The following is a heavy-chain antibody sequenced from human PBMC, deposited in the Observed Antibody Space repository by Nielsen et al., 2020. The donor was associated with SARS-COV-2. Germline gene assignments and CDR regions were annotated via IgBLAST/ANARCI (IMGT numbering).Heavy chain of an antibody. CDR2: ISSSGSTI. J-gene: IGHJ5*02. D-gene: IGHD6-19*01. CDR1: GFTFSSYW. Sequence: GGSLRLSCAASGFTFSSYWMHWVRQAPGKGLEWVSYISSSGSTIYYADSVKGRFTISRDNAKNSLYLQMNSLRAEDTAVYYCARDGEQWLVNDWFDPWGQGTLVTVSS. CDR3: ARDGEQWLVNDWFDP. V-gene: IGHV3-48*04.